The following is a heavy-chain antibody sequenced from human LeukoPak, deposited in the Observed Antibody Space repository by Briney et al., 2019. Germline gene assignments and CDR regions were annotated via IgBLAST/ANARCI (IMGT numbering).Heavy chain of an antibody. D-gene: IGHD4-17*01. CDR1: GGSISSYY. J-gene: IGHJ3*02. Sequence: SETLSLTCTVSGGSISSYYWSWIRQPPGKGLEWIGYIYYSGSTNYNPSLKSRVTISVDTSKNQFSLKLSSVTAADTAVYYCARDQDGDYGLRYPGGAFDIWGQGKMVTVSS. CDR2: IYYSGST. V-gene: IGHV4-59*01. CDR3: ARDQDGDYGLRYPGGAFDI.